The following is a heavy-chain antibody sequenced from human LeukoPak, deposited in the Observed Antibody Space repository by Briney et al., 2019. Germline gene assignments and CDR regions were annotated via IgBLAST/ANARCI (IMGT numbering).Heavy chain of an antibody. CDR1: GFTSSNAW. V-gene: IGHV3-15*01. CDR3: TTDPNYYDSSGYYSYPPDY. Sequence: GGSLRLSCAVSGFTSSNAWMGWVRQAPGKGLVWVGRLKSKTDGGTSDYAAPEKGRFHISRGDSKNTLYLQTNSLRNEGTAVDYCTTDPNYYDSSGYYSYPPDYWGQGTLVTVSS. D-gene: IGHD3-22*01. CDR2: LKSKTDGGTS. J-gene: IGHJ4*02.